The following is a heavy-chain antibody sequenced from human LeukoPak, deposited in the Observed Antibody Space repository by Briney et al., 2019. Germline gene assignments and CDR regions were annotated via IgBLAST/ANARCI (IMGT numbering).Heavy chain of an antibody. V-gene: IGHV3-33*01. J-gene: IGHJ4*02. D-gene: IGHD3-22*01. Sequence: GGSLRLSCAASGFTFSSYGMHWVRQAPGKGLEWVAVMWYDGSNKYYADSVKGRFTISRDNSKNTLYLQMNSLRAEDTAVYYCARDHHSSGYSFDYWGQGTLVTVSS. CDR3: ARDHHSSGYSFDY. CDR2: MWYDGSNK. CDR1: GFTFSSYG.